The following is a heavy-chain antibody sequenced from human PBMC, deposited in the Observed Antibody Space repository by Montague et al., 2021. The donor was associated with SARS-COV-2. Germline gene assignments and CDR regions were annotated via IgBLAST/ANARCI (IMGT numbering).Heavy chain of an antibody. CDR2: FYSVGGT. J-gene: IGHJ3*02. CDR1: GASVGSCA. D-gene: IGHD1-14*01. Sequence: SETLSLTCTVSGASVGSCAWGWIRQSPGKGLEWIGYFYSVGGTDYNPSLKSRATISRDTSKNPFTLKVRFVTAADTAVYYCARETMTADAFDIWGQGTMVTVSS. V-gene: IGHV4-59*02. CDR3: ARETMTADAFDI.